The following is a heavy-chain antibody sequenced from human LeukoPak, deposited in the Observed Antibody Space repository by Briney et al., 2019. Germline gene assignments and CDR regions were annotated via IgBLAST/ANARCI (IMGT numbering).Heavy chain of an antibody. CDR3: AKRGAVIRVILVGFHKEAYYFDS. V-gene: IGHV3-30-3*01. CDR2: TSYDGTKD. CDR1: GFSFYDFA. Sequence: GGSLRLSCAASGFSFYDFALHWVRQAPGKGLEWVTVTSYDGTKDYYTDSVKGRFTISRDNPKNTLYLQMNSLRAEDTAVYFCAKRGAVIRVILVGFHKEAYYFDSWGQGALVTVSS. D-gene: IGHD3-22*01. J-gene: IGHJ4*02.